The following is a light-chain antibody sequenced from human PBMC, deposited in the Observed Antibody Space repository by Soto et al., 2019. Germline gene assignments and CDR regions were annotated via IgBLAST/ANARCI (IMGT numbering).Light chain of an antibody. CDR1: QGISSA. J-gene: IGKJ5*01. V-gene: IGKV1-13*02. Sequence: AIQLTQSPSSLSASVGDRVTITCRASQGISSALAWYQQKPGKAPKLLIYDASSLESGVPSRFSGSGSGTDFTLTISSLQPEDFATYCCQQFNSYPPITCGQGTRLEIK. CDR2: DAS. CDR3: QQFNSYPPIT.